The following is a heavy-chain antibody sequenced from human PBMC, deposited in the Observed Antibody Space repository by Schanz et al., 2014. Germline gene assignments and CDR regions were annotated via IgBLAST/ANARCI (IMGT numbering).Heavy chain of an antibody. CDR1: GFTFSTYA. J-gene: IGHJ5*01. CDR3: SKDKQGSRSDDS. CDR2: ITTGGNT. V-gene: IGHV3-23*01. D-gene: IGHD2-15*01. Sequence: PGGSLRLSCSASGFTFSTYAMSWARQTPGKGLEWVSSITTGGNTYYRDSVKGRFIVSRDNSKNTLYLEMNRLRVDDTAVYYCSKDKQGSRSDDSWGQGTLXTVSS.